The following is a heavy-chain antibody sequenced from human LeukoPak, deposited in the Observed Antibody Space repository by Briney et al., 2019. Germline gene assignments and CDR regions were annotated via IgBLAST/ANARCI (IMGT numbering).Heavy chain of an antibody. V-gene: IGHV4-39*01. CDR3: ASLAAAASSGDDAFDI. J-gene: IGHJ3*02. CDR1: GGSISSSSYY. CDR2: IYYSGST. Sequence: PSETLSLTCTVSGGSISSSSYYWGWIRQPPGKGLEWIGSIYYSGSTYYNPSLKSRVTISVDTPKNQFSLKLSSVTAADTAVYYCASLAAAASSGDDAFDIWGQGTMVTVSS. D-gene: IGHD6-13*01.